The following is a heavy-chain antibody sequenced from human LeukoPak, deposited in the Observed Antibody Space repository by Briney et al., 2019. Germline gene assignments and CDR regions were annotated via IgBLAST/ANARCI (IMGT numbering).Heavy chain of an antibody. Sequence: SETLSLTCTVSGYSISSGYYWSWIRQPPGKGLEWIGEINHSGSTNYNPSLKSRVTISVDTSKNQFSLRLSSVTAADTAVYYCAEETTSTQNAFDIWGQGTMVTVSS. CDR2: INHSGST. V-gene: IGHV4-38-2*02. J-gene: IGHJ3*02. D-gene: IGHD1-1*01. CDR3: AEETTSTQNAFDI. CDR1: GYSISSGYY.